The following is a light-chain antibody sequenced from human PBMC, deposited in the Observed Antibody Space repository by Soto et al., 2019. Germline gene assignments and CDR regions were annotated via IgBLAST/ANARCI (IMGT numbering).Light chain of an antibody. J-gene: IGKJ1*01. V-gene: IGKV3-20*01. CDR3: QQYGGSRT. CDR2: GAS. CDR1: QSVSNNY. Sequence: EIVLTQSPGTLSLSPGERATLSCRASQSVSNNYLAWHQQKPGQAPRLLIYGASSRATGIPDRFSGSGSGTDFTLTISRLEPEDVAVYYCQQYGGSRTFGQGTKVEIK.